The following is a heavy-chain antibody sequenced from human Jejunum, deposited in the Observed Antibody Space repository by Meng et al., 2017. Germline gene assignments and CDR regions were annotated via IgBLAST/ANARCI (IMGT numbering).Heavy chain of an antibody. V-gene: IGHV6-1*01. CDR2: TYYRSKWYS. Sequence: VQLQQSGPGLVKPPQTPSLTFAISGDSFSSNSAAWNWIRQSPSRGLEWLGRTYYRSKWYSDYAVSVKSRITINTDTSKNQLSLQLNSVTPEDTAVYYCARDESRLLRSWGQGTLVTVSS. CDR3: ARDESRLLRS. CDR1: GDSFSSNSAA. J-gene: IGHJ5*02. D-gene: IGHD3-22*01.